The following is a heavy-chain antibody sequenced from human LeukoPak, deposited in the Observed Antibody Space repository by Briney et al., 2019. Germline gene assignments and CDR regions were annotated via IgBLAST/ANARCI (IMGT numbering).Heavy chain of an antibody. CDR2: IYYSGST. D-gene: IGHD3-22*01. J-gene: IGHJ4*02. Sequence: SETLSLTCTVSGGSISSYYWSWLRQPPGKGLEWVGHIYYSGSTNYNSSLKSRVTISVDTSKNQFSLKLSSVTAADTAVYYCARGLGYYDSSGPNFDYGGQGTLVTVSS. CDR3: ARGLGYYDSSGPNFDY. CDR1: GGSISSYY. V-gene: IGHV4-59*12.